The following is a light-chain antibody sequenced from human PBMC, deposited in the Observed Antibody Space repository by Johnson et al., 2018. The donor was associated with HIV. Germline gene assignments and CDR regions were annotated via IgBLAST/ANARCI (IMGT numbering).Light chain of an antibody. J-gene: IGLJ1*01. CDR1: SSNIGNNY. CDR2: DND. CDR3: GAWDSCLTAGV. V-gene: IGLV1-51*01. Sequence: QSVLTQPPSVSAAPGQMVTISCSGSSSNIGNNYVSWYQHLPGTAPKLLIYDNDKRPSGIPDRFSGSRSGTSATLGITGLQTGDEADYYCGAWDSCLTAGVFGTGTKVTVL.